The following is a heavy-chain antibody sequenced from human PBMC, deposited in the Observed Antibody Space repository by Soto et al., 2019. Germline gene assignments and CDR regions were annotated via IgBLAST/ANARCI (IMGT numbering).Heavy chain of an antibody. CDR1: GFSLNSSGVG. CDR2: IYWNDEM. Sequence: QITLKESGPTLVKPTQTLTLTCTFSGFSLNSSGVGLGWIRQPPGKTLEWLALIYWNDEMHYSPSLKSRLTITEDASKHQVVLTVTNMDPVDTATYYCAHRRFAKYSSLPADFDYWGQGILVTVSS. D-gene: IGHD6-6*01. CDR3: AHRRFAKYSSLPADFDY. V-gene: IGHV2-5*01. J-gene: IGHJ4*02.